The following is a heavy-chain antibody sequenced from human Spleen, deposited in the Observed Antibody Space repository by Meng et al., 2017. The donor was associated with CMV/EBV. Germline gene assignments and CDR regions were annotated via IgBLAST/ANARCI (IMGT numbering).Heavy chain of an antibody. CDR1: GFIFRSYA. D-gene: IGHD3-10*01. J-gene: IGHJ4*02. CDR2: ITGSGGAT. Sequence: GESLKISCAASGFIFRSYAMSWVRQAPGKGLEWVSTITGSGGATYYADSVKGRFIISRDNSENTLYLQMNSLRAEDTAVYFCAIAIWFGELCDYWGQGTLVTVSS. V-gene: IGHV3-23*01. CDR3: AIAIWFGELCDY.